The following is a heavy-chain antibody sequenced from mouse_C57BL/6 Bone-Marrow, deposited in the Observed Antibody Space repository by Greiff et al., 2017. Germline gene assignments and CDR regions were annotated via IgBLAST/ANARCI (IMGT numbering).Heavy chain of an antibody. D-gene: IGHD4-1*01. CDR2: IYPRSGNT. V-gene: IGHV1-81*01. J-gene: IGHJ2*01. CDR3: ARRWEDY. Sequence: QVQLKESGAELARPGASVKLSCKASGYTFTSYGISWVKQRTGQGLEWIGEIYPRSGNTYYNEKFKGKATLTADKSSSTAYMELRSLTSEDSAVYFCARRWEDYWGQGTTLTVSS. CDR1: GYTFTSYG.